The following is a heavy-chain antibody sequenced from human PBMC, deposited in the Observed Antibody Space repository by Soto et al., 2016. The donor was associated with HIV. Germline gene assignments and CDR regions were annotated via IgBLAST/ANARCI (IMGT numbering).Heavy chain of an antibody. D-gene: IGHD6-19*01. J-gene: IGHJ4*02. CDR2: INSDGSAI. Sequence: EVQLVESGGGLVQPGGSLRLSCAASGFTFSRYWMHWVRQAPGKGLVWVSRINSDGSAITYADSVKGRFTISRDNTKNTLYLQMNSLRAEDTAVYYCARNWDGHSSAWLRFSHYFDYWGQGVLVTVSS. V-gene: IGHV3-74*01. CDR1: GFTFSRYW. CDR3: ARNWDGHSSAWLRFSHYFDY.